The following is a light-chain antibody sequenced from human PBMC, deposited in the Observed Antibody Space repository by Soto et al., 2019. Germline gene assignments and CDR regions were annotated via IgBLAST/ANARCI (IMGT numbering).Light chain of an antibody. Sequence: EIVMTQSPATLSVSPGERATLSYRASQSVSGNLAWYQQKPGQAPRLLIYAASTRATGIPAGFSGSGSGTEFTLTISSLQSEDFAVYYCQQYNNWPPITFGPGTKVDIK. CDR1: QSVSGN. J-gene: IGKJ3*01. V-gene: IGKV3-15*01. CDR3: QQYNNWPPIT. CDR2: AAS.